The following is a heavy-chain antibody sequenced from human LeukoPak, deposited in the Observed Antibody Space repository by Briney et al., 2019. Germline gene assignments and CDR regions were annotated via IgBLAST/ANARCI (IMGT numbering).Heavy chain of an antibody. CDR3: ARAHSSSWSNDPFDY. CDR1: GYTFTSYD. CDR2: MNPNSGNT. D-gene: IGHD6-13*01. Sequence: ASVKVSCKASGYTFTSYDINWVRQATGQGLEWMGWMNPNSGNTGYAQKFRGRVTMTRNTSISTAYMELSSLRSEDTAVYHCARAHSSSWSNDPFDYWGQGTLVTVSS. J-gene: IGHJ4*02. V-gene: IGHV1-8*01.